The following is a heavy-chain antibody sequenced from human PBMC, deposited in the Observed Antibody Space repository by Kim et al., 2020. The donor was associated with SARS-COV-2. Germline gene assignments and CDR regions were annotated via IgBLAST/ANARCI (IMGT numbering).Heavy chain of an antibody. CDR3: ARDTFDP. J-gene: IGHJ5*02. V-gene: IGHV1-2*02. CDR2: NSGGT. Sequence: NSGGTNYAQKFKGRVNMTRDTSISTAYMELSSLRSDDTDVYYCARDTFDPWGQGTLVTVSS.